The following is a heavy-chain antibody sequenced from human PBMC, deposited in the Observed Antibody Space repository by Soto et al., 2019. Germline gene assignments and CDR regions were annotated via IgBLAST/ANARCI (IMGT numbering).Heavy chain of an antibody. CDR3: ARGGGLNYYCYIDV. CDR2: INPNSGET. J-gene: IGHJ6*03. Sequence: GASVKVSCKASGYTFTGYYMHWMRQAPGQGLEWMGWINPNSGETDYAQNFQGWVTMTRDMSISTAYMELSRLKSNDTAVYYCARGGGLNYYCYIDVWGKGTTVTVSS. V-gene: IGHV1-2*04. CDR1: GYTFTGYY.